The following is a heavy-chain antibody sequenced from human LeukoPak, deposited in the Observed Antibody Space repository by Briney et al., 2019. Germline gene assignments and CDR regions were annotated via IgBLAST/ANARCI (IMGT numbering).Heavy chain of an antibody. J-gene: IGHJ4*02. D-gene: IGHD4-17*01. CDR3: ARVSDKDYGDYTITGDY. CDR1: GFIFSDYY. V-gene: IGHV3-11*04. Sequence: PGGSLRLSCAASGFIFSDYYMSWIRQAPGKGLEWLSYISSSGSTIHYADSVKDRFTITRDNAKNSLYLQMNSLRAEDTAVYYCARVSDKDYGDYTITGDYWGQGTLVTVSS. CDR2: ISSSGSTI.